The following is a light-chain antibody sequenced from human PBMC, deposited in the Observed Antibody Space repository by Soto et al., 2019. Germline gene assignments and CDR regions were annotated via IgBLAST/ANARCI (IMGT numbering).Light chain of an antibody. Sequence: QSALTQPASVSGSPGQSITISCTGSSSDDGFYNYVSWYQQYPGKAPKLMIYEVNNRPSGISSRFSGSKSANTASLTISGLQAEDEADYYCSSYTTSSTVVFGGGTKLTVL. J-gene: IGLJ2*01. CDR2: EVN. V-gene: IGLV2-14*01. CDR3: SSYTTSSTVV. CDR1: SSDDGFYNY.